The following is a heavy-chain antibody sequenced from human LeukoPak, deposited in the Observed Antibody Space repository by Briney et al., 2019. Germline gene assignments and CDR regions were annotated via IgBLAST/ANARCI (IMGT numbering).Heavy chain of an antibody. J-gene: IGHJ4*02. Sequence: GGSLTLSCAASGFTFSSYSMNWVRQPPGKGLEWVSSISSSSSYIYYADSVEGRFTISRDNAKNSLFLQMNSLRVEETAVYYCARGPPENFWGQGTLVTVSS. V-gene: IGHV3-21*01. CDR1: GFTFSSYS. CDR2: ISSSSSYI. CDR3: ARGPPENF.